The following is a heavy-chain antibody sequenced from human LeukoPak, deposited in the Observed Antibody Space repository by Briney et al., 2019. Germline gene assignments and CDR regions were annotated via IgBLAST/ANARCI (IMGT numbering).Heavy chain of an antibody. CDR3: AKDARRTSGWYFFDY. J-gene: IGHJ4*02. D-gene: IGHD6-19*01. Sequence: GGSLRLSCAASGFAFTSQAMGWVRQAPGKGLEWVSAISDSGSITYYADSVKGRFTISRDNSKNTLFLQMNSLRAEDTAVYYCAKDARRTSGWYFFDYWGQGTLVTVSS. CDR2: ISDSGSIT. V-gene: IGHV3-23*01. CDR1: GFAFTSQA.